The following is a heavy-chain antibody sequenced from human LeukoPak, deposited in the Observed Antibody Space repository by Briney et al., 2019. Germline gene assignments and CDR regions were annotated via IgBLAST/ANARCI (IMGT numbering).Heavy chain of an antibody. CDR2: IKQDGSEK. CDR1: RFTFSSYW. Sequence: GGSLRLSCAASRFTFSSYWMSWVRQAPGKGLEWVANIKQDGSEKYYVDSVKGRFTISRDNAKNSLYLQMNSLRAEDTAVYYCARAPKYYYDSSGYYPNGYWGRGTLVTVSS. J-gene: IGHJ4*02. V-gene: IGHV3-7*05. D-gene: IGHD3-22*01. CDR3: ARAPKYYYDSSGYYPNGY.